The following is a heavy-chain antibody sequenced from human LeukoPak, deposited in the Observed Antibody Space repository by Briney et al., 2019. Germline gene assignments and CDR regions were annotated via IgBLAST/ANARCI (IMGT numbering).Heavy chain of an antibody. CDR2: LSSSSSTI. V-gene: IGHV3-48*01. Sequence: GGSLRLSCAASGFTFSSYSMNWVRQAPGKGLEWVSYLSSSSSTIYYADSVKGRFTISRDNAKNSLYLQVNSLRAEDTAVYYCARDHSNWEGVDYWGQGTLVTVSS. D-gene: IGHD7-27*01. J-gene: IGHJ4*02. CDR1: GFTFSSYS. CDR3: ARDHSNWEGVDY.